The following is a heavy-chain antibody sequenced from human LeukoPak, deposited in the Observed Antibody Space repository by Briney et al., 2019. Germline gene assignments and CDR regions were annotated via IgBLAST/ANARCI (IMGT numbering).Heavy chain of an antibody. Sequence: GASLLICCEGCGYSFTSYWIGLVRPMARELLGWVGIIYPGNSDNKYSPSFQGQLTIPADKSISTAYLHWSSLKASDTAMYYCSRPLAAAAATLDASDIWGQGTMDTV. D-gene: IGHD6-13*01. CDR3: SRPLAAAAATLDASDI. CDR2: IYPGNSDN. CDR1: GYSFTSYW. V-gene: IGHV5-51*01. J-gene: IGHJ3*02.